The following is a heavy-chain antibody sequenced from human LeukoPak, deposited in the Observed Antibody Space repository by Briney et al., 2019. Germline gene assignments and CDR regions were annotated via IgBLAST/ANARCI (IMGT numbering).Heavy chain of an antibody. V-gene: IGHV4-34*01. Sequence: PSETLSLTCAVYGGSFSGYYWSWIRQPPGKGLEWIGEINHSGSTNYNPSLKSRVTISVDTSKNQFSLKLSSVTAADTAVYYCARGRVMATINPGYWGQGTLVTVSS. J-gene: IGHJ4*02. CDR3: ARGRVMATINPGY. D-gene: IGHD5-24*01. CDR1: GGSFSGYY. CDR2: INHSGST.